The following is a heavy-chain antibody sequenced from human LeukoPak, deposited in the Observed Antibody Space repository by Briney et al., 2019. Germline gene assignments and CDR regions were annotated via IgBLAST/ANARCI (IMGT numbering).Heavy chain of an antibody. CDR1: GFTFSSYW. CDR2: IKGDGSEI. Sequence: GGSLRLSCAASGFTFSSYWMYWVRQAPGKGLEWVATIKGDGSEIYYVDSVKGRFTISRDNAKNSLYLQMNSLRAEDTAVYYCARDISEPSTPVIGGQGALVTVSS. CDR3: ARDISEPSTPVI. V-gene: IGHV3-7*01. J-gene: IGHJ4*02. D-gene: IGHD1-14*01.